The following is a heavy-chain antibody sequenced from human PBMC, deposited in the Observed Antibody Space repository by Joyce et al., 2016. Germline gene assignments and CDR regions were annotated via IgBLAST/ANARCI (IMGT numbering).Heavy chain of an antibody. Sequence: QLQLQESGPGLVKPSETLSLTCSVSGGSMTSSSYYWGWIRQPPGKGLGWIGRIYYSGSTYYNPSLKSRVTISLATSRNQFSLKLSSVTAADTAVYFCARARSWNYRTYFDYWGQGILVTVSS. CDR2: IYYSGST. CDR3: ARARSWNYRTYFDY. CDR1: GGSMTSSSYY. D-gene: IGHD1-7*01. J-gene: IGHJ4*02. V-gene: IGHV4-39*07.